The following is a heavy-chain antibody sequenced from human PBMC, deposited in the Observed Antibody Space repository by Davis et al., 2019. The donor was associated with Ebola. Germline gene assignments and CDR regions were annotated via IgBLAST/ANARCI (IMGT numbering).Heavy chain of an antibody. V-gene: IGHV1-8*03. D-gene: IGHD3-10*01. Sequence: ASVKVSCKASGYTFTSYDINWVRQATGQGLEWMGWMNPNSGNTGYAQKFQGRVTITADESTSTAYMELSSLRSEDTAVYYCARGANFGLLDYWGQGTLVTVSS. J-gene: IGHJ4*02. CDR3: ARGANFGLLDY. CDR1: GYTFTSYD. CDR2: MNPNSGNT.